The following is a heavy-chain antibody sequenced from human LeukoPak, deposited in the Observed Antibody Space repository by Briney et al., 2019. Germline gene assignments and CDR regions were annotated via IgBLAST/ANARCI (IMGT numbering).Heavy chain of an antibody. V-gene: IGHV3-30*18. Sequence: GGSLRLSCVASGFTFSSYGMHWVRQAPGKGLEWVAVISYDGSNKYYADSVKGRFTISRDNSKNTLYLQMNSLRAEDTAVYYCAKPSIAARPGVEPVDYWGQGTLVTVSS. D-gene: IGHD6-6*01. J-gene: IGHJ4*02. CDR2: ISYDGSNK. CDR3: AKPSIAARPGVEPVDY. CDR1: GFTFSSYG.